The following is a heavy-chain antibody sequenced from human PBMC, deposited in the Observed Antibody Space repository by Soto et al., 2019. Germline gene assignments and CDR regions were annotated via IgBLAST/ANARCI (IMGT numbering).Heavy chain of an antibody. Sequence: QVQLVQSGAEVKTPGSSLKVSCTVSGSRFSNYVISWVRQAPGHGLEWLGRIIPIFNSTQYAQKFQGRVTITADKYTTTATLELRSLRSDDTAVYYCAREGRGKKAGYNGLVSLGYWGQGTLVTVSS. CDR1: GSRFSNYV. D-gene: IGHD2-2*02. V-gene: IGHV1-69*06. J-gene: IGHJ4*02. CDR2: IIPIFNST. CDR3: AREGRGKKAGYNGLVSLGY.